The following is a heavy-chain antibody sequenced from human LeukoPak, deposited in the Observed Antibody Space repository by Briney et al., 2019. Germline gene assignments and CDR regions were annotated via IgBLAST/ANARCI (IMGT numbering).Heavy chain of an antibody. CDR2: IYYSGST. J-gene: IGHJ5*02. D-gene: IGHD4-17*01. CDR3: ARYGVPGHKWFDP. V-gene: IGHV4-59*01. CDR1: DGSISSYY. Sequence: SETLSLTCSVSDGSISSYYWSWIRQPPGKGLEWIGYIYYSGSTNYNPSLKSRVTMSVDTSKNQFSLKLSSVTAADTAIYYCARYGVPGHKWFDPWGQGTLVTVSS.